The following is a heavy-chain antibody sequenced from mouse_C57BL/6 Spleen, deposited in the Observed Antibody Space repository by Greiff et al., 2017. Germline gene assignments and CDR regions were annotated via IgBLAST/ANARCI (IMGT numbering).Heavy chain of an antibody. CDR3: ARETAGDAMDY. V-gene: IGHV5-17*01. Sequence: EVQLVESGGGLVKPGGSLKLSCAASGFTFSDYGMHWVRQAPEKGLEWVAYISSGSSNNYYADTVKGRFTISRDNAKNTLFLQLTSLKSEDTAMYYCARETAGDAMDYWGQGTSVTVSS. CDR1: GFTFSDYG. D-gene: IGHD3-2*01. CDR2: ISSGSSNN. J-gene: IGHJ4*01.